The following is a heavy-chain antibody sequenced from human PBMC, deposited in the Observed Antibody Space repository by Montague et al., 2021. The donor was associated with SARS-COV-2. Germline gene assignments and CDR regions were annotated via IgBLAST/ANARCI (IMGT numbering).Heavy chain of an antibody. J-gene: IGHJ3*02. CDR1: GGSIGSNNYH. Sequence: SETLSLTCTVSGGSIGSNNYHWDWIRQPPGKGLEWIGSIYDSGSTYYNPSLKSRVTISVDTSKNHFSLKLNSVTAADTAVYYCARRGRKLLPVATTIGGFDIWGQGTMVTVSS. D-gene: IGHD5-12*01. CDR3: ARRGRKLLPVATTIGGFDI. V-gene: IGHV4-39*02. CDR2: IYDSGST.